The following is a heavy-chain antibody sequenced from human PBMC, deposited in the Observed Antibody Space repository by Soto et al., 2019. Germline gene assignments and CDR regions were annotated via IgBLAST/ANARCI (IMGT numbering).Heavy chain of an antibody. V-gene: IGHV6-1*01. CDR1: GDSVSSNSAA. D-gene: IGHD2-2*03. J-gene: IGHJ4*02. Sequence: SQTLSLTCAISGDSVSSNSAAWNWIRQSPSRGLEWLGRTYYRSKWYNDYAVSVKSRITINPDTSKNQFSLQLNSVTPEDTAVYYCPREVDIVVVQDGMDDFDCWGQGTLVTVSS. CDR3: PREVDIVVVQDGMDDFDC. CDR2: TYYRSKWYN.